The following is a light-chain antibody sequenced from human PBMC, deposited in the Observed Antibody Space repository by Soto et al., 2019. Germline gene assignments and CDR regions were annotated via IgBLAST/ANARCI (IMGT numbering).Light chain of an antibody. J-gene: IGLJ3*02. V-gene: IGLV2-14*03. Sequence: QSALTQPASVSGSPGQSITISCTGTGRDVGHPYNYVSWYQQHPGKAPKLLIFKVSNRPSGISGRFSGSKSGNTASLTISGLQAEDEADYYCMSYIDSTSTHWVLGGGTKLTVL. CDR2: KVS. CDR3: MSYIDSTSTHWV. CDR1: GRDVGHPYNY.